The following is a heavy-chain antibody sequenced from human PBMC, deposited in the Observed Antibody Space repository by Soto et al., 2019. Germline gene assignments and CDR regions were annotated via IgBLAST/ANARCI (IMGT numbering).Heavy chain of an antibody. V-gene: IGHV3-7*01. D-gene: IGHD4-4*01. CDR3: ARDSAGRNSATYFYY. CDR1: GFTFSRYW. J-gene: IGHJ4*02. CDR2: IKQDGSEK. Sequence: GGSLRLSCAASGFTFSRYWMIWVRQAPGKGLECVANIKQDGSEKYYVDSVKGRFTISRDNAKNSLYLQMNSLRAEDTAVYYCARDSAGRNSATYFYYWGLGTLVTVSS.